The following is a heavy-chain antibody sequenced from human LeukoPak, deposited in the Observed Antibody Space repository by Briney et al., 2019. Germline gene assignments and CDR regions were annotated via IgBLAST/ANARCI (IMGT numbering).Heavy chain of an antibody. CDR2: IYHSGST. D-gene: IGHD3-10*01. Sequence: SETLSLTCAVSGYSISSGYYWGWIRQPPGKGLEWIGSIYHSGSTYYNPSLKSRVTISVDTSKNQFSLKLSPVTAADTAVYYCARAGLLWFGEFRPELDYWGQGTLVTVSS. CDR1: GYSISSGYY. V-gene: IGHV4-38-2*01. J-gene: IGHJ4*02. CDR3: ARAGLLWFGEFRPELDY.